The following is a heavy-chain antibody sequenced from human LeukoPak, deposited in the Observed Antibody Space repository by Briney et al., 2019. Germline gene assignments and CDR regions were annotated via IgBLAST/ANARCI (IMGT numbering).Heavy chain of an antibody. CDR2: IYPGDSDT. J-gene: IGHJ4*02. D-gene: IGHD3-22*01. CDR3: ARGDYYNNRPYFFDY. V-gene: IGHV5-51*01. Sequence: GESLKISCQGSGYTFTDYWIAWVRQMPGKGLECMGIIYPGDSDTRYSPSFQGQVTISVDKSISTAYLQWSSLKASDTAMYYCARGDYYNNRPYFFDYWGQGTLVTVS. CDR1: GYTFTDYW.